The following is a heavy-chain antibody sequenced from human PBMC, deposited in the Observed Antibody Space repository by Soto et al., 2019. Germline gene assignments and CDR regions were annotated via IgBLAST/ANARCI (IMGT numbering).Heavy chain of an antibody. Sequence: SVKVSVKASCYTFTSYGISWVRQAPGQGLEWMGWISAYNGNTNYAQKLQGRVTMTTDTSTSTAYMELRSLRSDDTAVYYCAREGRGYSGYDSALFYYYYGMDVWGQGTTVTVSS. CDR2: ISAYNGNT. J-gene: IGHJ6*02. CDR3: AREGRGYSGYDSALFYYYYGMDV. CDR1: CYTFTSYG. D-gene: IGHD5-12*01. V-gene: IGHV1-18*04.